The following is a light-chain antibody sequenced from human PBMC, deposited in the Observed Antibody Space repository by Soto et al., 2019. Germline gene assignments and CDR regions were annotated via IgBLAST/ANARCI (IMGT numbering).Light chain of an antibody. CDR1: QSISSW. V-gene: IGKV1-5*01. CDR3: QQYNSYSPLT. CDR2: DAS. Sequence: DIQMTQSPSTLSASVGDIVTITCRASQSISSWLAWYQQKPGKAPKLLIYDASSLESGVPSRFSGSGSGTEFTLPISSLQPDDFATYYCQQYNSYSPLTVGGGTKVEIK. J-gene: IGKJ4*01.